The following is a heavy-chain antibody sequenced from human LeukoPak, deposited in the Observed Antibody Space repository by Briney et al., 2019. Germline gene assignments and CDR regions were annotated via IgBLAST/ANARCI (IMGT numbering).Heavy chain of an antibody. D-gene: IGHD3-10*01. CDR2: VRGGNDNT. CDR3: AKVAYYYGSGSYFQAYLDY. Sequence: GGSLRLSCAASGFTFSSYAMGWVRQAPGKGLEWVLAVRGGNDNTHYADSVKGRFTIYRDNSKNTLYLQMNSLRAEDTALYYCAKVAYYYGSGSYFQAYLDYWGQGTLVTVSS. V-gene: IGHV3-23*01. J-gene: IGHJ4*02. CDR1: GFTFSSYA.